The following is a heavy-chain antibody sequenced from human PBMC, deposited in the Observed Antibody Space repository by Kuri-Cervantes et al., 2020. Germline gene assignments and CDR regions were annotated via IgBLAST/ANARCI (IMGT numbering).Heavy chain of an antibody. J-gene: IGHJ6*02. Sequence: GESLKISCAASGFTFSSYAMSWVRQAPGKGLEWVSAISGSGGSTYYADSVKGRFTISRDNSKNTLYLQMNSLRAEDTAVYYCAKDHSRWLGEWYYYYGMDVWGQGTTVTVSS. CDR3: AKDHSRWLGEWYYYYGMDV. CDR1: GFTFSSYA. V-gene: IGHV3-23*01. D-gene: IGHD3-10*01. CDR2: ISGSGGST.